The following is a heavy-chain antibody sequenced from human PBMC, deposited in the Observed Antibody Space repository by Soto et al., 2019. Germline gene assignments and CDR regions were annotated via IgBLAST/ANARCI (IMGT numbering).Heavy chain of an antibody. V-gene: IGHV1-69*12. Sequence: QVQLVQSGAEVKKPGSSVKVSCKASGGTFSSYAIRWVRQAPGQGLEWMGGILPIFGTANYAQKFQGRVTITADESTSTAYMELSSLRSEDTAVSYCARARMGYCSGGSCRETSYYYGMDVWGQGTTVTVSS. CDR3: ARARMGYCSGGSCRETSYYYGMDV. CDR2: ILPIFGTA. J-gene: IGHJ6*02. D-gene: IGHD2-15*01. CDR1: GGTFSSYA.